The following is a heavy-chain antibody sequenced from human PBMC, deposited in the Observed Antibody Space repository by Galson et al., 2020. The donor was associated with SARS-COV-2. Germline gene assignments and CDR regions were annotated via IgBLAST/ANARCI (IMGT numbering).Heavy chain of an antibody. CDR3: VKTTDFGHAFDV. D-gene: IGHD4-4*01. J-gene: IGHJ3*01. Sequence: GGSLRLSCAASGFNFRNYAISWDSQPPGTGLEWVSAISGVGGITYYADSVKGRFTISRDKSKNTLDLQVNRLRAEDTALYYCVKTTDFGHAFDVWGQGTTVIVSS. CDR1: GFNFRNYA. V-gene: IGHV3-23*01. CDR2: ISGVGGIT.